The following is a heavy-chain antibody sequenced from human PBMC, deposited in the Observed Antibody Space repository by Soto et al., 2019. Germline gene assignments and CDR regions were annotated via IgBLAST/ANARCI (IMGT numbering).Heavy chain of an antibody. D-gene: IGHD2-2*01. CDR1: GYTFTSYG. CDR3: ARVSCISTSCYGWDYYYYYGMDV. Sequence: GASVKVSCKASGYTFTSYGIIWVRQAPGQGLEWMGWISAYNGNTNYAQKLQGRVTMTTDTSTSTAYMELRSLRSDDTAVYYCARVSCISTSCYGWDYYYYYGMDVWGQGTTVTVSS. CDR2: ISAYNGNT. V-gene: IGHV1-18*01. J-gene: IGHJ6*02.